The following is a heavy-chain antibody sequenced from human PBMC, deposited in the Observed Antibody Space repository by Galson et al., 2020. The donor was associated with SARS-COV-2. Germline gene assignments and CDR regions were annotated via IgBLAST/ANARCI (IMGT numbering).Heavy chain of an antibody. D-gene: IGHD2-2*01. CDR1: GYSFIDHD. Sequence: ASVTVSCKASGYSFIDHDLNWFRQAPGQGLAWMGWMKPSTGDAASTQQIQGRVAMTRSPSTSTAYMELHNLRSEDTATYYSARAVGYAGSTTWRGFDPWGQGTLVTVSS. V-gene: IGHV1-8*01. CDR3: ARAVGYAGSTTWRGFDP. J-gene: IGHJ5*02. CDR2: MKPSTGDA.